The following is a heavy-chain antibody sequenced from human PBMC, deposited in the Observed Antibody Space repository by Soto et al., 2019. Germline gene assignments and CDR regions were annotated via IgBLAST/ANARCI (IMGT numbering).Heavy chain of an antibody. CDR3: ARQQCSGGVCSRDAAFDV. Sequence: LQLQESGPGLVKPSETLSLTCTVSGGSISTSRNYWGWIRQPPGKGLQWIGSVYSSGGTYYTPSLKSRLSLSVDTSKNQFSLNLRSVTAADTAGYFCARQQCSGGVCSRDAAFDVWGQGTVVIVSS. J-gene: IGHJ3*01. CDR1: GGSISTSRNY. V-gene: IGHV4-39*01. CDR2: VYSSGGT. D-gene: IGHD2-8*02.